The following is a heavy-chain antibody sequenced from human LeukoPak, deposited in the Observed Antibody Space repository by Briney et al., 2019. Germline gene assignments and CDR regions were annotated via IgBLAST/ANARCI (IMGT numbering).Heavy chain of an antibody. CDR3: ARAAGLELSV. V-gene: IGHV1-69*04. J-gene: IGHJ4*02. CDR1: XYTFSSYA. D-gene: IGHD1-7*01. CDR2: IIPILGIA. Sequence: SCKAXXYTFSSYAXSWVRQAPGQGLEWMGRIIPILGIANYAQKFQGRVTITADKSTSTAYMELSSLRSEDTAVYYCARAAGLELSVWGQXTXVXXSS.